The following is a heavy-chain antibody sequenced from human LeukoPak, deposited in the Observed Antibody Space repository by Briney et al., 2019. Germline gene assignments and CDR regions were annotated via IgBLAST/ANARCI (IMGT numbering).Heavy chain of an antibody. CDR1: GFTFSSYA. CDR3: AKDLAGDYEPYYFDY. CDR2: ISGSGGST. D-gene: IGHD4-17*01. J-gene: IGHJ4*02. V-gene: IGHV3-23*01. Sequence: GGSLRLSCAASGFTFSSYAMSWVRQAPGKGLEWVSAISGSGGSTYYADSVEGRFTISRDNSKNTLYLQMNSLRAEDTAVYYCAKDLAGDYEPYYFDYWGQGTLVTVSS.